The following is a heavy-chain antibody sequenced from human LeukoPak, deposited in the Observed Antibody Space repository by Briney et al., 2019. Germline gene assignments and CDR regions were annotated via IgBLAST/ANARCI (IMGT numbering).Heavy chain of an antibody. D-gene: IGHD5-18*01. Sequence: PGGSLRLSCAASGFTFSSYGMHWVRQAPGKGLEWVAVICYDGSNKYYADSVKGRFTISRDNSKSTLYLQMNSLRAEDTAVYYCARDGSYGPYYYYYGMDVWGQGTTVTVSS. J-gene: IGHJ6*02. CDR1: GFTFSSYG. CDR2: ICYDGSNK. V-gene: IGHV3-33*01. CDR3: ARDGSYGPYYYYYGMDV.